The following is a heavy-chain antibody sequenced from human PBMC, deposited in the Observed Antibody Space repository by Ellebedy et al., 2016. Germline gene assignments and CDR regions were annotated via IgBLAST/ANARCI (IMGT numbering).Heavy chain of an antibody. V-gene: IGHV3-7*01. CDR1: GFTFRNYW. CDR2: INQDESRK. J-gene: IGHJ4*02. D-gene: IGHD2-15*01. CDR3: ARIYCGGGGCYYDF. Sequence: GESLKISCAASGFTFRNYWMNWVRQAPGKGLEWVANINQDESRKYYVDSVKGRFTISRDNAKNSLYLQTNSLRAEDTAVYYCARIYCGGGGCYYDFWGQGTLVTVSS.